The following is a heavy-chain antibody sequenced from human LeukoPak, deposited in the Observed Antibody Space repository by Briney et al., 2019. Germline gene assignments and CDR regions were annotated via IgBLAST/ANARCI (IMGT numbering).Heavy chain of an antibody. CDR1: GYTFTSYG. D-gene: IGHD3-10*01. Sequence: ASVKVSCKASGYTFTSYGISWVRQAPGQGLEWMGWISAYNGNTNYAQKLQGRVTMTTDTSASTAYMELSSLRSEDTAVYYCARQLLWFGEPSIGDAFDIWGQGTMVTVSS. V-gene: IGHV1-18*01. J-gene: IGHJ3*02. CDR2: ISAYNGNT. CDR3: ARQLLWFGEPSIGDAFDI.